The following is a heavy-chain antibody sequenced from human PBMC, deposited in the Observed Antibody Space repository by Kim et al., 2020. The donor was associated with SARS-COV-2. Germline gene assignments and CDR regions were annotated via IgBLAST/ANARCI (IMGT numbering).Heavy chain of an antibody. V-gene: IGHV4-30-4*08. Sequence: SETLSLTCTVSGGSISSGDYCWSCNRQPPGQDWDWIGYICGTGSSHYNPSLNSRITISIYTSKNQFSLKPSTVTAAAAFVYYCGRGPPIGGGDCFSHWG. CDR3: GRGPPIGGGDCFSH. CDR1: GGSISSGDYC. CDR2: ICGTGSS. D-gene: IGHD2-21*02. J-gene: IGHJ1*01.